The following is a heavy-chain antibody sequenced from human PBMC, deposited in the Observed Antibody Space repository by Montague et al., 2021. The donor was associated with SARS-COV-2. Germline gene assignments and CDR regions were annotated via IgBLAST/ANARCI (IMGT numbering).Heavy chain of an antibody. D-gene: IGHD2-2*01. J-gene: IGHJ6*02. Sequence: SETLCLTCAVYGGSFSGYYWSWIRQPPGKGLEWIGEINHSGSTNYNPSLKSRVTISVDTSKNQFSLKLSSVTAADTAVYYCTREGYQVLWSDYYYYGMDVWGQGTTVTVSS. V-gene: IGHV4-34*01. CDR3: TREGYQVLWSDYYYYGMDV. CDR2: INHSGST. CDR1: GGSFSGYY.